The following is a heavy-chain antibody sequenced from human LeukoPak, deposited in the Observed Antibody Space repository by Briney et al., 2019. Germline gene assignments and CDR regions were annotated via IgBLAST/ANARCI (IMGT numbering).Heavy chain of an antibody. V-gene: IGHV3-30*02. CDR1: GFSFISYA. CDR3: ARDDYYFASEN. D-gene: IGHD2/OR15-2a*01. CDR2: MRSDGNDI. Sequence: SGGSLRLSCEASGFSFISYAMLWFRQAPGKGLEWLAFMRSDGNDIFYARSLKGRFTISRDNGKKTLFLQMNSLRVDDTAVYYCARDDYYFASENWGQGALVTVSS. J-gene: IGHJ4*02.